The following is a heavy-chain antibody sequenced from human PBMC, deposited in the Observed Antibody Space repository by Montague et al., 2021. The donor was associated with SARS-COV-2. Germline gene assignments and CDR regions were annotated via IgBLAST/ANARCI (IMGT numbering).Heavy chain of an antibody. CDR3: ASSVWFYFDN. D-gene: IGHD5/OR15-5a*01. Sequence: RISCSASGFNFHSYEMMYVRQAPGKGLEWVSYVSANGETTSYSDSVRGRFTISRDNAKNFLYLQMNSLRAEDSAVYYCASSVWFYFDNWGQGNLVTVSS. J-gene: IGHJ4*02. CDR2: VSANGETT. CDR1: GFNFHSYE. V-gene: IGHV3-48*03.